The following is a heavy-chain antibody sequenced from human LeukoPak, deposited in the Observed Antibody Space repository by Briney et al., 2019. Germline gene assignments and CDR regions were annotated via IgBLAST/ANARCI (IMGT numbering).Heavy chain of an antibody. V-gene: IGHV4-59*01. J-gene: IGHJ4*02. CDR2: IYYSGST. D-gene: IGHD6-6*01. Sequence: PSETLSLTCTVSGGSISSYYWSWIRQPPGKGLEWIGYIYYSGSTNYNPSLKSRVTISVDTSKNQFSLKLSSVTAADTAVYYCAREAGDISSHLDYWGQGTLVTVSS. CDR3: AREAGDISSHLDY. CDR1: GGSISSYY.